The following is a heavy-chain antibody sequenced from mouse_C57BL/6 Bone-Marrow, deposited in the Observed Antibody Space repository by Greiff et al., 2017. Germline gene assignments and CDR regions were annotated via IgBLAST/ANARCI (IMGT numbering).Heavy chain of an antibody. CDR2: IYPGDGDT. Sequence: VKVVESGAELVKPGASVKISCKASGYAFSSYWMNWVKQRPGKGLEWIGQIYPGDGDTNYNGKFKGKATLTADKSSSTAYMQLSSLTSEDSAVYFCARRGYSKPLYAMDYWGQGTSVTVSS. CDR1: GYAFSSYW. CDR3: ARRGYSKPLYAMDY. J-gene: IGHJ4*01. D-gene: IGHD2-5*01. V-gene: IGHV1-80*01.